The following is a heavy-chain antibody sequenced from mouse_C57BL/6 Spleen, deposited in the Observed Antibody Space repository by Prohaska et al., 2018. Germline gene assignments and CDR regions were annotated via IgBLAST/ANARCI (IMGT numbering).Heavy chain of an antibody. D-gene: IGHD3-2*02. Sequence: AYISSCSSTIYYADTVKGRFTISRDNAKNTLFRQMTSLRSEDTAMYYCTRVDSSGPLANWGQGTKVSVAA. CDR2: ISSCSSTI. CDR3: TRVDSSGPLAN. V-gene: IGHV5-17*01. J-gene: IGHJ3*01.